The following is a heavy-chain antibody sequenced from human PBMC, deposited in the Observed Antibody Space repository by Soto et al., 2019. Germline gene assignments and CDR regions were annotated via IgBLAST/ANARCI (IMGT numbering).Heavy chain of an antibody. V-gene: IGHV3-23*01. CDR1: GFTFSSYA. Sequence: GGSLRLSCAASGFTFSSYAMSWVRQAPGMGLEWVSAISGSGGSTYYADSVKGRFTISRDNSKNTLYLQMNSLRAKDMAVYYCAKQEEVPLFDCLNYSVARWYDPWGQGTLVTVSS. D-gene: IGHD3-9*01. J-gene: IGHJ5*02. CDR2: ISGSGGST. CDR3: AKQEEVPLFDCLNYSVARWYDP.